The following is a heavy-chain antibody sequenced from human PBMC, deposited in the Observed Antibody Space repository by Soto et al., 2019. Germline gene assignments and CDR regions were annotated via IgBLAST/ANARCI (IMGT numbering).Heavy chain of an antibody. Sequence: GGSLRLSCAASGFTFSSYSMNWVRQAPGKGLEWVSYISSSSSTIYYADSVKGRFTISRDNAKNSLYLQMNSLRDEDTAVYYCARPLAVAGYYYYYGMDVWGQGTTVTVSS. D-gene: IGHD6-19*01. CDR1: GFTFSSYS. V-gene: IGHV3-48*02. J-gene: IGHJ6*02. CDR2: ISSSSSTI. CDR3: ARPLAVAGYYYYYGMDV.